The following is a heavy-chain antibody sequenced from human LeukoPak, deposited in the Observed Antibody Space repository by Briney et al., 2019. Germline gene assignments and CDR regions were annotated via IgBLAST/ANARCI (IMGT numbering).Heavy chain of an antibody. V-gene: IGHV3-23*01. CDR2: ISGSGDNT. J-gene: IGHJ5*02. CDR3: AKGGLVHRFDP. Sequence: VGSLRLSCAASGFTFSSYAMSWVRQAPGKGLEWVSGISGSGDNTYYADSVKGRFTISRDNSKNTLYLQMNSPRADDTAVYYCAKGGLVHRFDPWGQGTLVTVSS. CDR1: GFTFSSYA.